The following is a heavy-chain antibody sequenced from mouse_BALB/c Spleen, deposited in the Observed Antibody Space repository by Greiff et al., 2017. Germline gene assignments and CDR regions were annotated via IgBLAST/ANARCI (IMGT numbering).Heavy chain of an antibody. J-gene: IGHJ4*01. Sequence: EVMLVESGGGLVQPGGSRKLSCAASGFTFSSFGMHWVRQAPEKGLEWVAYISSGSSTIYYADTVKGRFTISRDNPKNTLFLQMTSLRSEDTAMYYCARGGCDGRGAMDYWGQGTSVTVSS. V-gene: IGHV5-17*02. CDR2: ISSGSSTI. CDR1: GFTFSSFG. CDR3: ARGGCDGRGAMDY.